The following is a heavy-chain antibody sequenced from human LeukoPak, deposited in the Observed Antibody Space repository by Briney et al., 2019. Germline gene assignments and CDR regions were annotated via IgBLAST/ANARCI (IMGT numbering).Heavy chain of an antibody. CDR3: ARDWVVDTGMAHPFDY. J-gene: IGHJ4*02. D-gene: IGHD5-18*01. V-gene: IGHV1-18*01. CDR1: GYTFTSYG. Sequence: ASVKVSCKASGYTFTSYGISWVRQAPGQGLEWMGWISAYNGNTNYAQKLQGRVTMTTDTSTSTAYMELRSLRSDDTAVYYCARDWVVDTGMAHPFDYWGQGTLVTVSS. CDR2: ISAYNGNT.